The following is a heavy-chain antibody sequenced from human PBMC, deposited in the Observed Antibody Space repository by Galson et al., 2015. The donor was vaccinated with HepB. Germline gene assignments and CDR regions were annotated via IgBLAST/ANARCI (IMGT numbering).Heavy chain of an antibody. V-gene: IGHV3-74*01. CDR1: EFTFSSYW. Sequence: SLRLSCAASEFTFSSYWMHWVRQAPGKGLVWVSRINSDGSSTSYADSVKGRFTISRDNAKNTLYLQMNSLRAEDTAVYYCAREKLSPAGWFDPWGQGTLVTVSS. CDR2: INSDGSST. CDR3: AREKLSPAGWFDP. J-gene: IGHJ5*02. D-gene: IGHD5-24*01.